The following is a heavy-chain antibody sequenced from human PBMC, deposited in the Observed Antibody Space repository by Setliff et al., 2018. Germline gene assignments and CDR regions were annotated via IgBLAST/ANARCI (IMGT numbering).Heavy chain of an antibody. D-gene: IGHD5-12*01. Sequence: PSETLSLTCTVSGGSISDNNYYWGWIRQSPGKELEWIGGISHSANKYYNPSFRSGVTIPVDMSKNQFSLNIDSVTAADTGVYYCAREGRFGYSGYDCAFDYWGQGMLVTVSS. J-gene: IGHJ4*02. CDR2: ISHSANK. CDR3: AREGRFGYSGYDCAFDY. CDR1: GGSISDNNYY. V-gene: IGHV4-39*02.